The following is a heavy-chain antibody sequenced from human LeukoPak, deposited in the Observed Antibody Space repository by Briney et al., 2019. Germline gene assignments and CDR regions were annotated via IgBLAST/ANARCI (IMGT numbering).Heavy chain of an antibody. CDR2: IKQDGSEK. J-gene: IGHJ4*02. Sequence: GGSLRLSCAASGFTFSSYWMSWVRQAPGKGLEWVANIKQDGSEKYYVDTVKGQFTISRDNAKNSLYLQMNSLRAEDTAVYYCARGGYSSGWAHWGQGTLVTVSS. CDR1: GFTFSSYW. D-gene: IGHD6-19*01. V-gene: IGHV3-7*01. CDR3: ARGGYSSGWAH.